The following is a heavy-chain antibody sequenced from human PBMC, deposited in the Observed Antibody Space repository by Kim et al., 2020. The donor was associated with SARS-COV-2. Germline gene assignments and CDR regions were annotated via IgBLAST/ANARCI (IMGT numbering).Heavy chain of an antibody. CDR3: ARDRGYSGYDLKYYYYGMDV. Sequence: GGSLRLSCAASGFTVSSNYMSWVRQAPGKGLESVSVIYSGGSTYYADSVKGRFTISRDNSKNTLYLQMNSLRAEDTAVYYCARDRGYSGYDLKYYYYGMDVWGQGTTVTVSS. V-gene: IGHV3-53*01. J-gene: IGHJ6*02. CDR2: IYSGGST. D-gene: IGHD5-12*01. CDR1: GFTVSSNY.